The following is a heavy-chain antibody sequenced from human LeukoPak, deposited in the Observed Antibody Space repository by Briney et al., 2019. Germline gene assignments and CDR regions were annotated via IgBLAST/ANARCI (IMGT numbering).Heavy chain of an antibody. CDR1: GFAFTGYY. D-gene: IGHD5-12*01. V-gene: IGHV1-2*02. Sequence: GASVRVSCKASGFAFTGYYVQCLRQAPGQGLEWVGWMYFNSGATRYAPKFQGRVTMTRDTSISTAYMELSSLRPDDTAMYYCAREGSSGQDWYAFDVWGQETMVTVSS. CDR2: MYFNSGAT. J-gene: IGHJ3*01. CDR3: AREGSSGQDWYAFDV.